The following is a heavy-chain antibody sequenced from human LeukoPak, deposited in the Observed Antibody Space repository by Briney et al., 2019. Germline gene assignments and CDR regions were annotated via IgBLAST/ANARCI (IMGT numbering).Heavy chain of an antibody. CDR1: GFRFSSCG. CDR3: ARGPYSSNWYVDY. D-gene: IGHD6-13*01. Sequence: GGSLRLSCSASGFRFSSCGMNWVRQAPGKGLEWVALMSYDGSNKYHADSVQGRFTISRDNSKNTMSLQMKSLRPEDTAVYYCARGPYSSNWYVDYWGQGTLVTVAS. V-gene: IGHV3-30*03. J-gene: IGHJ4*02. CDR2: MSYDGSNK.